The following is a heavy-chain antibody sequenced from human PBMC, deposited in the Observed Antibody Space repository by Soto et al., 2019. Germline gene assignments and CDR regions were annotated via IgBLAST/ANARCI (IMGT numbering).Heavy chain of an antibody. CDR3: ARDNGYSYGYYGMDV. Sequence: SLRLSCAASGFTFSSYGMHWVRQAPGKGLEWVAVIWYDGSNKYYADSVKGRFTISRDNSKNTLYLQMNSLRAEDTAVYYCARDNGYSYGYYGMDVWGQGTMVTASS. CDR2: IWYDGSNK. CDR1: GFTFSSYG. J-gene: IGHJ6*02. D-gene: IGHD5-18*01. V-gene: IGHV3-33*01.